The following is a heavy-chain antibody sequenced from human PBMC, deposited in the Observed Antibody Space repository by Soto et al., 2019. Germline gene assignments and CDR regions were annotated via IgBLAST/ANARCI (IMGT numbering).Heavy chain of an antibody. Sequence: ASVKDSCKASGYTFTTYAMHWVRQAPGQRHEWMGWINAGNGNTKYSQKFQGRVTITRDTSASTAYMELSSLRSEDTAVYYCARDLQGYSGYPRYGMDVWGQGTTVTVSS. J-gene: IGHJ6*02. V-gene: IGHV1-3*01. CDR2: INAGNGNT. D-gene: IGHD5-12*01. CDR1: GYTFTTYA. CDR3: ARDLQGYSGYPRYGMDV.